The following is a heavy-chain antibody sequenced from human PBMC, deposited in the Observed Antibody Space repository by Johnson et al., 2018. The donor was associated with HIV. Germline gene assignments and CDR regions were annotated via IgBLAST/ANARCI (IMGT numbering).Heavy chain of an antibody. V-gene: IGHV3-7*01. D-gene: IGHD6-25*01. CDR1: GFIFSSYW. J-gene: IGHJ3*01. Sequence: VQLVESGGGLVQPGGSLRLSCAASGFIFSSYWMSWVRQAPGKGLEWVANIKQDGSEKDYVDYVKGRFTISRDNAQYTLYLQMNSLRAEDTAVYYCARESGQAFDVWGQGTMVTVSS. CDR3: ARESGQAFDV. CDR2: IKQDGSEK.